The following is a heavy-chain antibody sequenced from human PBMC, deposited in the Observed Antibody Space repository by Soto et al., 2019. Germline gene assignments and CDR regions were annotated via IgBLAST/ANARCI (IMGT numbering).Heavy chain of an antibody. V-gene: IGHV5-10-1*01. D-gene: IGHD5-18*01. CDR2: IDPSDSYT. CDR3: ARQLAGYSYGYYYYYGMDV. Sequence: ESLKISCKGSGYSFTSYWISWVRQMPGKGLEWMGRIDPSDSYTNYSPSFQGHVTISADKSISTAYLQWSSLKASDTAMYYCARQLAGYSYGYYYYYGMDVWGQGTTVTVSS. J-gene: IGHJ6*02. CDR1: GYSFTSYW.